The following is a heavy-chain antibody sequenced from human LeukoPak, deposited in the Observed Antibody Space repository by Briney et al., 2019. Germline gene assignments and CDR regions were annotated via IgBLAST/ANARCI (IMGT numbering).Heavy chain of an antibody. J-gene: IGHJ6*03. Sequence: GGSLRLSCAASGFTISSYTMNWVRQAPGKGLEWVSSISSSSTYINYADSVKGRFTISRDNAKNSLYLQMNSLRAEDTAVYYCARDGTQGSKFRYMDVWGKGTTVTISS. CDR1: GFTISSYT. CDR3: ARDGTQGSKFRYMDV. V-gene: IGHV3-21*04. D-gene: IGHD1-26*01. CDR2: ISSSSTYI.